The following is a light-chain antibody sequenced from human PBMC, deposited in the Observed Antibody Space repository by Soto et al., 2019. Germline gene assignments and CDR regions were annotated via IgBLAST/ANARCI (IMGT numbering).Light chain of an antibody. CDR3: QQYNNWPPWT. J-gene: IGKJ1*01. Sequence: ELVMTQSPATLSVSPGERATLSCRSSQSVSSKLAWYQQKPGQAPRLLIYGASTRATGIPARFSGSGSGTEFTLTISSLQAEDFAGYYCQQYNNWPPWTFGQGTKVEIK. CDR1: QSVSSK. CDR2: GAS. V-gene: IGKV3-15*01.